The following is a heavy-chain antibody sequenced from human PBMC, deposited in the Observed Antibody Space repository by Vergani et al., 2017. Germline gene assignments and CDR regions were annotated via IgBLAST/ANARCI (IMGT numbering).Heavy chain of an antibody. V-gene: IGHV4-38-2*01. Sequence: QVQLQESGPGLVKPSETLSLTCAVSGYSISSGYYWGWIRQPPGKGLEWIGSIYHSGSTYYHPSLKSRVTISVDTSKNQFSLKLSSVTAADTAVYYCARAFPLLRWFGEFWFDPWGQGTLVTVSS. CDR3: ARAFPLLRWFGEFWFDP. CDR1: GYSISSGYY. J-gene: IGHJ5*02. D-gene: IGHD3-10*01. CDR2: IYHSGST.